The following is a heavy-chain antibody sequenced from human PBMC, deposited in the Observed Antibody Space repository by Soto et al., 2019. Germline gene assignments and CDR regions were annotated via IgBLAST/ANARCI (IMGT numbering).Heavy chain of an antibody. CDR1: GVTFSSYT. V-gene: IGHV1-69*04. J-gene: IGHJ4*02. Sequence: GASVKVSCKASGVTFSSYTISWVRQAPGQGLEWMGRIIPILGIGNYAQKFQGRVTIIADKSTSTVYMDLSSLRSEDTAVYYCARDLSSGGTYYFDYWGQGTRVSVAS. CDR3: ARDLSSGGTYYFDY. CDR2: IIPILGIG. D-gene: IGHD2-15*01.